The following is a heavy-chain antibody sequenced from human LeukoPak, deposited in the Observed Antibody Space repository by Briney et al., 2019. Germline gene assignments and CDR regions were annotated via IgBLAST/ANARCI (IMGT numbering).Heavy chain of an antibody. J-gene: IGHJ6*03. V-gene: IGHV4-39*07. CDR2: IHYSGST. Sequence: PSETLSLTCTVSGGSISSSSYYWAWIRQPPGKGLEWIGSIHYSGSTYYNPSLQSRVTISIDTSKNQFSLKLRFVTAADTAVYYCARVRCSGGSCPYYYYYYYMDVWGKGTTVTVSS. D-gene: IGHD2-15*01. CDR1: GGSISSSSYY. CDR3: ARVRCSGGSCPYYYYYYYMDV.